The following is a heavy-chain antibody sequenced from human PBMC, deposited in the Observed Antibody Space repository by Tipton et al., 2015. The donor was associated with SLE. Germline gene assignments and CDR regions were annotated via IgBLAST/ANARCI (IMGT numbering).Heavy chain of an antibody. Sequence: QLVQSGAEVKKPGTSVKVYCKASGYTFTSYDINWVRQATGQGLEWVGWLNTNSGESDLAQKFQGRVTMTRSTSMNTAYMALTSLRSEDTAVYYCARSVAAAGSAVDPWGQRTLVTVSS. CDR2: LNTNSGES. D-gene: IGHD6-19*01. V-gene: IGHV1-8*01. J-gene: IGHJ5*02. CDR3: ARSVAAAGSAVDP. CDR1: GYTFTSYD.